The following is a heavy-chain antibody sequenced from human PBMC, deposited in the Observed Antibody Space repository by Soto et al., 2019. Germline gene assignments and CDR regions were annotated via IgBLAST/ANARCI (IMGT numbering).Heavy chain of an antibody. CDR3: ARESYVNYYYYMDV. J-gene: IGHJ6*03. V-gene: IGHV1-3*01. CDR2: IKGDTGNT. D-gene: IGHD3-10*02. Sequence: ASVKVSCKASGYIFTSHAMHWVRQAPGQRLEWMAWIKGDTGNTKYAEKLQDRVTVSTDTSANTAYMELRSLRSDDTAVYYCARESYVNYYYYMDVWGKGTTVTVSS. CDR1: GYIFTSHA.